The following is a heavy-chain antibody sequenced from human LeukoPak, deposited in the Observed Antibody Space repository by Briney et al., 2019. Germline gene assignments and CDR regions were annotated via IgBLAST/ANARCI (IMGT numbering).Heavy chain of an antibody. J-gene: IGHJ4*02. Sequence: GESLKISCKGSGYSFANYWIGWVRQMPGKGLEWMGIMYPGDSDTRYSPSFQGQVTISADKSISTAYLQWSGLKASDTAMYYCARRPRDQTTWNYYFDYWGQGTLVTVSS. V-gene: IGHV5-51*01. CDR1: GYSFANYW. D-gene: IGHD1-7*01. CDR2: MYPGDSDT. CDR3: ARRPRDQTTWNYYFDY.